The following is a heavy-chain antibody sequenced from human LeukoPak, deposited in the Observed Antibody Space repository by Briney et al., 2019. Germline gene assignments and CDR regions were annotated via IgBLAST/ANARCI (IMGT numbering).Heavy chain of an antibody. CDR2: TYYRSKWYK. Sequence: SQTLSLTCAISGDSVSTNSAAWNWIRPSPSRGLEWVGRTYYRSKWYKDYALCVESRITINPDTSKNQFSLQLNSVTPEDTAVYYCAREVVAGDDAFDIWGQGTMVTVSS. J-gene: IGHJ3*02. D-gene: IGHD2-15*01. CDR1: GDSVSTNSAA. V-gene: IGHV6-1*01. CDR3: AREVVAGDDAFDI.